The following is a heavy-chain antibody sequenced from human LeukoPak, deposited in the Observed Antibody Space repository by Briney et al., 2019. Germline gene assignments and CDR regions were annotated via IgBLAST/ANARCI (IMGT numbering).Heavy chain of an antibody. J-gene: IGHJ4*02. V-gene: IGHV4-38-2*02. CDR3: ARGWVRGNFDY. D-gene: IGHD3-10*01. CDR1: GYSISTGYY. Sequence: SETLSLTCTVSGYSISTGYYWDWIRQPPGKGLEWIGTFYHGGSTYYNPSLKSRVTISVDTSKNQFSLKLSSVTAADTAVYYCARGWVRGNFDYWGQGTLVTVSS. CDR2: FYHGGST.